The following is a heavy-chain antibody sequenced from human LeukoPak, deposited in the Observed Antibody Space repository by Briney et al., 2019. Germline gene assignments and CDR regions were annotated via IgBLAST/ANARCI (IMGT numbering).Heavy chain of an antibody. J-gene: IGHJ5*02. D-gene: IGHD2-15*01. CDR1: GYTFTGYY. V-gene: IGHV1-2*02. CDR2: INPNSGGT. Sequence: VGSVKVSCKASGYTFTGYYIHWVRQAPGQGLEWMGWINPNSGGTNYAQKFQGRVTMTRDTSISTAYMELSRLRSDDTAVYYCARDRTFRYCSGGSCGYQGNWFDPWGQGTLDTVSS. CDR3: ARDRTFRYCSGGSCGYQGNWFDP.